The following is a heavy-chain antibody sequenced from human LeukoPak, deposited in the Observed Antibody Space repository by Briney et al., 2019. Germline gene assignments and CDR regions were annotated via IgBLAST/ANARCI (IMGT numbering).Heavy chain of an antibody. V-gene: IGHV3-23*01. D-gene: IGHD5-24*01. J-gene: IGHJ4*02. Sequence: GGSLRLSCAASGFTFNNYALSWVRQAPGKGLEWISAISGVGGNTYYADSVKGRFTISSDISKNTLYLQMNSLRVEDSAVYYCAKGPKLGDGFHYDSWGQGTLVTVSS. CDR3: AKGPKLGDGFHYDS. CDR1: GFTFNNYA. CDR2: ISGVGGNT.